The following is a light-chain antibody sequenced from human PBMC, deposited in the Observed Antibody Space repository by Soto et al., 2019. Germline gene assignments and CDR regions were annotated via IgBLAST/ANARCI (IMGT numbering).Light chain of an antibody. Sequence: QSVLTQLPSASESPGQSVTISCTGTSSDVGGYHYVSWYQHHPGRAPKLLIYEVKKRPPGVPGRFSGSKSGNTASLTVSGLQADDEADYYCLSYGGSNNYVFGTGTKVTVL. J-gene: IGLJ1*01. CDR1: SSDVGGYHY. V-gene: IGLV2-8*01. CDR2: EVK. CDR3: LSYGGSNNYV.